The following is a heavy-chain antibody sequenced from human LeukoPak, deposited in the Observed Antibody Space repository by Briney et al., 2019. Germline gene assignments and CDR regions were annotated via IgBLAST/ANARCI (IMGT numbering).Heavy chain of an antibody. CDR2: IYYSGST. V-gene: IGHV4-59*12. D-gene: IGHD1-26*01. Sequence: PSETLSLTCTVSGGSISSYYWSWIRQPPGKGLEWIGYIYYSGSTNYNPSLKSRVTISVDTSKNQFSLKLSSVTAADTALYYCARTGGSFYFYYYMDVWGKGTTVTVSS. J-gene: IGHJ6*03. CDR1: GGSISSYY. CDR3: ARTGGSFYFYYYMDV.